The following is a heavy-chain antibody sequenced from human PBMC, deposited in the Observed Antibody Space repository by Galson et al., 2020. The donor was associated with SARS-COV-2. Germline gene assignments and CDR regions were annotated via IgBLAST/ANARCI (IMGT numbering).Heavy chain of an antibody. CDR1: GGSISSSSYY. CDR2: IYYSGST. V-gene: IGHV4-39*01. J-gene: IGHJ4*02. CDR3: ARHPDTEFPPIDY. Sequence: TLSLTCTVSGGSISSSSYYWGWIRQPPGKGLEWIGSIYYSGSTYYNPSLKSRVTISVDTSKNQFSLKLSSVTAADTAVYYCARHPDTEFPPIDYWGQGTLVTVPS.